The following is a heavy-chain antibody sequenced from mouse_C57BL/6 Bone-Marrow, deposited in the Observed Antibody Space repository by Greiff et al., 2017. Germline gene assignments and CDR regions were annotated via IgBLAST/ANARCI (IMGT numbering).Heavy chain of an antibody. CDR2: IDPENGDT. V-gene: IGHV14-4*01. J-gene: IGHJ2*01. D-gene: IGHD1-1*01. CDR1: GFNIKDDY. Sequence: VQLQQSGAELVRPGASVKLSCTASGFNIKDDYMHWVKQRPEHGLEWIGWIDPENGDTEYASKFQGKATITADTSSNTAYLQLSSLTSEDTAVXYCTTSGDYYGSSSYFDYWGQGTTLTVSS. CDR3: TTSGDYYGSSSYFDY.